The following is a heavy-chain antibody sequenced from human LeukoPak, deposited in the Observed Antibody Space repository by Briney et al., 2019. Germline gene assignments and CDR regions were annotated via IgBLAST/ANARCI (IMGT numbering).Heavy chain of an antibody. J-gene: IGHJ4*02. V-gene: IGHV4-59*08. CDR1: GGSMDSYY. CDR2: IYYSGST. D-gene: IGHD5-18*01. Sequence: PSETLSLTCSVSGGSMDSYYRSWIRQSPGKGLEWIGYIYYSGSTNYNPSLKSLVTISVDTSKDQFSLKLSSVTAADTSGDYCPRHVGIQPFDYWGQGTLVTVSS. CDR3: PRHVGIQPFDY.